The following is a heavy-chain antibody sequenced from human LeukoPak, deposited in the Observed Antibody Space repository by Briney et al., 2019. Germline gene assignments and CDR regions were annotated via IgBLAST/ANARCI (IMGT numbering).Heavy chain of an antibody. CDR1: GFTFKTFW. Sequence: GGSLRLSCAASGFTFKTFWMSWVRQTPGKGLEWVANIKEDGTKKYYVDSVKGRFTISRDNAENSLYLQMNSLRAGDTAVYYCARDAAGYDPWGQGTLVTVSS. CDR2: IKEDGTKK. CDR3: ARDAAGYDP. D-gene: IGHD6-13*01. J-gene: IGHJ5*02. V-gene: IGHV3-7*01.